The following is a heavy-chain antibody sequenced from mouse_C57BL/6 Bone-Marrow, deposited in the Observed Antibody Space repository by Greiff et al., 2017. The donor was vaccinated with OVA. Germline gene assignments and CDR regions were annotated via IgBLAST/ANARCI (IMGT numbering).Heavy chain of an antibody. CDR1: GYTFTSYW. CDR3: ARGYGNYGFAY. Sequence: QVQLKQPGAELVKPGASVKLSCKASGYTFTSYWMHWVKQRPGQGLEWIGMIHPNSGSTNYNEKFKSKATLTVDKSSSTAYMQLSSLTSEDSAVYYCARGYGNYGFAYWGQGTLVTVSA. CDR2: IHPNSGST. D-gene: IGHD2-10*02. J-gene: IGHJ3*01. V-gene: IGHV1-64*01.